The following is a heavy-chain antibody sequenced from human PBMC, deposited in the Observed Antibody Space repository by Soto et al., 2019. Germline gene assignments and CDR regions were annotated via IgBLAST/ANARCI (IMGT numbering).Heavy chain of an antibody. J-gene: IGHJ6*04. CDR1: GFTFSSYS. CDR3: ARETTYYDFWSEDV. V-gene: IGHV3-48*01. CDR2: ISSSSSTI. Sequence: GGSLRLSCAASGFTFSSYSMNWVRQAPGKGLEWVSYISSSSSTIYYADSVKGRFTISRDNAKNSLYLQMNSLRAEDTAVYYCARETTYYDFWSEDVWGKGTTVTVSS. D-gene: IGHD3-3*01.